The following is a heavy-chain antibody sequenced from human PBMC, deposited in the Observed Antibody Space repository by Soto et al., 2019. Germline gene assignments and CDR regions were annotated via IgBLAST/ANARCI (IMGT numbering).Heavy chain of an antibody. D-gene: IGHD5-12*01. CDR2: IYYSGST. CDR1: GGSISSSSYY. V-gene: IGHV4-39*01. CDR3: ARQGGYMVHAFDI. J-gene: IGHJ3*02. Sequence: QLQLQESGPGLVKPSETLSLTCTVSGGSISSSSYYWGWIRQPPGKGLEWIGSIYYSGSTYYNPSLQSRVTISVDTSKNQFSLKLSSVAAADTAVYYYARQGGYMVHAFDIWGQGTMVTVSS.